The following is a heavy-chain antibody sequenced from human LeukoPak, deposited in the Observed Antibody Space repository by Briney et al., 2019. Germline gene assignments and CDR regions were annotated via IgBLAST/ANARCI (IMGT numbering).Heavy chain of an antibody. J-gene: IGHJ6*03. Sequence: PSETLSLTCTVSGGSISSNYWSWIRQPPGKGLESVGYIYYSGSTNYNPSLKSRVTMSVDTSKNQFSLKLSSVTAADTAVYYCARAGEGSSWYSADYYYYMDVWGKGTTVTVSS. D-gene: IGHD6-13*01. CDR1: GGSISSNY. CDR3: ARAGEGSSWYSADYYYYMDV. V-gene: IGHV4-59*12. CDR2: IYYSGST.